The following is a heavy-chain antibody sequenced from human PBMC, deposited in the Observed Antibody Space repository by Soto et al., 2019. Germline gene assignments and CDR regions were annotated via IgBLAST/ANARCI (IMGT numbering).Heavy chain of an antibody. CDR2: ISYDGSNK. D-gene: IGHD6-19*01. J-gene: IGHJ5*02. Sequence: VQLVESGGGVVQPGRSLRLSCAASGFSFSSYAMHWVRQAPGKGLEWVAVISYDGSNKYYADSVKGRFTISRDNSKNTLYLQTTSLRAEDTAVYYCARDSVIAVAGTACFDPWGQGTLVTVSS. CDR3: ARDSVIAVAGTACFDP. V-gene: IGHV3-30-3*01. CDR1: GFSFSSYA.